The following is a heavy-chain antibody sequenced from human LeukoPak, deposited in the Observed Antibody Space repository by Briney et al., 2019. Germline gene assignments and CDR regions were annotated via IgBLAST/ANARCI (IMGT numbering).Heavy chain of an antibody. V-gene: IGHV4-31*03. CDR2: IYYSGST. CDR1: GGSITNVDYY. D-gene: IGHD5-24*01. J-gene: IGHJ4*02. CDR3: ARVEAATTNPRFDY. Sequence: SETLSLTCTVSGGSITNVDYYWSWLRQHPGKGLEWIGYIYYSGSTYYNPSLKSRLAIFVDTSKKQFSLIVSSVTAADTAVYYCARVEAATTNPRFDYWGQGTLVTVPS.